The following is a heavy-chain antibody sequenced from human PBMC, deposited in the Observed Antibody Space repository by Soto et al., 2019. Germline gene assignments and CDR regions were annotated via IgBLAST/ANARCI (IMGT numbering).Heavy chain of an antibody. CDR2: IYYSGGT. Sequence: SETLSLTCTVSGGSISSGGYYWGWIRQPPGKGLEWIGSIYYSGGTYYNPSLKSRVTISVDTSKNQFSLKVSSVTAADTAVYYCAREVRRFCVESALPYYWARRILVPVS. CDR3: AREVRRFCVESALPYY. D-gene: IGHD3-3*01. CDR1: GGSISSGGYY. J-gene: IGHJ4*02. V-gene: IGHV4-39*02.